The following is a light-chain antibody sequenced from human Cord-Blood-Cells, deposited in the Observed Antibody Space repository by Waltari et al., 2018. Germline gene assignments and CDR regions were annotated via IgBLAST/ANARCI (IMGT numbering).Light chain of an antibody. CDR2: GAS. CDR3: QQYNNWLALT. CDR1: QSVSSN. J-gene: IGKJ4*01. V-gene: IGKV3D-15*01. Sequence: EIVMTQSPATLSVSPGERATLSCRASQSVSSNLAWYQQKPGQAPRLLIYGASIRATGIPARFSGSRSGTEFTLTISSLQSEDFAVYYCQQYNNWLALTFGGGTKVEFK.